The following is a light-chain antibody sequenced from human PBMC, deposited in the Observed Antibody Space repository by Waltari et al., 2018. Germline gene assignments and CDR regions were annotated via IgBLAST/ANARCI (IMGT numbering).Light chain of an antibody. CDR2: WAS. J-gene: IGKJ4*01. Sequence: DIVMTQSPDSLAVSLGERATINCKSSHSVLSSNNRNYLARYQHKPGQPPKLLFYWASTRESGVPDRFSGSGSGTDFTLTISSLQAEDVAVYYCQQYFTSPSLTFGGGTKVEI. CDR3: QQYFTSPSLT. V-gene: IGKV4-1*01. CDR1: HSVLSSNNRNY.